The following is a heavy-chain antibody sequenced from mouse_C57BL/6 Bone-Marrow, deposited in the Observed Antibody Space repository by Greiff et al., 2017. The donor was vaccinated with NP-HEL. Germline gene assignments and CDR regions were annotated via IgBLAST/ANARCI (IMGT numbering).Heavy chain of an antibody. CDR3: ARDDGLREYFDV. CDR1: GYTFTSYW. D-gene: IGHD2-3*01. V-gene: IGHV1-69*01. CDR2: IDPSDSYT. J-gene: IGHJ1*03. Sequence: QVQLQQPGAELVMPGASVKLSCKASGYTFTSYWMHWVKQRPEQGLEWIGEIDPSDSYTKYNQKFKGKSTLTVDKSSSTAYMQLSSLKSEDSSVYYCARDDGLREYFDVWGTGTTVTVSS.